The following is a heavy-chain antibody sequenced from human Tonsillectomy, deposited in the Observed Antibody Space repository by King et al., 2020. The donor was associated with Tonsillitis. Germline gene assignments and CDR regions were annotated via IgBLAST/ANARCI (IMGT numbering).Heavy chain of an antibody. CDR3: EPESGWEQPPDISEYFQR. CDR2: ISYDGNNK. V-gene: IGHV3-30*04. D-gene: IGHD1-26*01. CDR1: GFTFSNYA. J-gene: IGHJ1*01. Sequence: VQLVESGGGVVQPGRSLRLSCAASGFTFSNYAMHWVRQAPGKGLEWVAVISYDGNNKYYADSVKGRFTISRDNSKNKLYLQMISLRAENTAVYYCEPESGWEQPPDISEYFQRWGQGTLVTVSS.